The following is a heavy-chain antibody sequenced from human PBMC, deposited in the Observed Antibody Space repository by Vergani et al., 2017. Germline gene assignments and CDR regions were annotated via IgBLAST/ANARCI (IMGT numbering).Heavy chain of an antibody. Sequence: EVQLLESGGSLKQPGGSVRLSCAASGFTFSSYAMHWVRQAPGKGLEWVSALTGGGGSTYYADSFKGRFIISRDNSRDTLYLQMNSLRPEDTAIYYCVIDAGSHENFFDSWGQGTLLTVSS. V-gene: IGHV3-23*01. CDR1: GFTFSSYA. CDR3: VIDAGSHENFFDS. CDR2: LTGGGGST. J-gene: IGHJ4*02. D-gene: IGHD1-26*01.